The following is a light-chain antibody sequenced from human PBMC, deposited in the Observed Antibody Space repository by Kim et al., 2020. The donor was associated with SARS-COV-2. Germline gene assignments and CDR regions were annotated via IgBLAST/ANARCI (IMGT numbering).Light chain of an antibody. CDR1: QTISNY. V-gene: IGKV1-27*01. CDR2: AAS. Sequence: ASVGDRVSITCRASQTISNYLAWYQQKPGKVPQLLIDAASTFQSGVPSRFSGSGSGTDFTLTISSLQPEDVATYYCQKYNSAPRTFGPGTKVDIK. CDR3: QKYNSAPRT. J-gene: IGKJ3*01.